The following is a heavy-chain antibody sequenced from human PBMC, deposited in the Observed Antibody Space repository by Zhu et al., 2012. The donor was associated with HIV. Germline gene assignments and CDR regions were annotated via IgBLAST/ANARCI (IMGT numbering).Heavy chain of an antibody. Sequence: QVQLQESGPGLVEPSETLSLTCSISGGSISNYYWTWIRQSAGKGLEWIGRIYSSGSTVYYPSLKSRVTMSLDTSRNQFSLRLTSVTAADTAVYYCARGRYESSGYCLDYWGQGILVTVTS. CDR1: GGSISNYY. J-gene: IGHJ4*02. D-gene: IGHD3-22*01. CDR3: ARGRYESSGYCLDY. CDR2: IYSSGST. V-gene: IGHV4-4*07.